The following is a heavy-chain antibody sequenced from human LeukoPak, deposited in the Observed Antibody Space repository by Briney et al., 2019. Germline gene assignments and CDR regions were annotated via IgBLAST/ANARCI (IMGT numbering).Heavy chain of an antibody. CDR3: ARGHSSSWYIIDSDAFDI. D-gene: IGHD6-13*01. CDR1: GGSFSGYY. J-gene: IGHJ3*02. Sequence: SETLSLTCAVYGGSFSGYYWSWIRQPPGKGLEWIGEINHSGSTNYNPSLKSRVTISVDTSKNQFSLKLSSVTAADTAVYYCARGHSSSWYIIDSDAFDIWGQGTMVTVSS. V-gene: IGHV4-34*01. CDR2: INHSGST.